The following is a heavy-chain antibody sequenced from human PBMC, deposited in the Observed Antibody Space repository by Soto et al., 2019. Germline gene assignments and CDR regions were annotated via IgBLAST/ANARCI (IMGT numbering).Heavy chain of an antibody. CDR1: GGSISSGGYY. V-gene: IGHV4-31*03. D-gene: IGHD3-9*01. CDR3: ARDPTGYYSDY. Sequence: QVQLQKSGPGLVKPSQTLSLTCTVSGGSISSGGYYWSWIRQHPGKGLEWIGYIYYSGSTYYNSSLKSRVIITVDTSKNQFSLKLSSVTAADTAVYYCARDPTGYYSDYWGQGILVTVSS. J-gene: IGHJ4*02. CDR2: IYYSGST.